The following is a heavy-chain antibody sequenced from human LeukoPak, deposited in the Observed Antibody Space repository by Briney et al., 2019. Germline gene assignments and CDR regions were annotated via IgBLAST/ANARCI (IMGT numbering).Heavy chain of an antibody. V-gene: IGHV3-73*01. CDR2: IRSKANSYAT. CDR3: TRHSYYDSSGTR. Sequence: PGGSLKLSCAASGFTFSGSAMHWVRQASGKGLEWVGRIRSKANSYATAYAASVKGRFTISRDDSKNTAYLQMNSLKTEDTAVYYCTRHSYYDSSGTRWGQGTLVTVSS. D-gene: IGHD3-22*01. CDR1: GFTFSGSA. J-gene: IGHJ4*02.